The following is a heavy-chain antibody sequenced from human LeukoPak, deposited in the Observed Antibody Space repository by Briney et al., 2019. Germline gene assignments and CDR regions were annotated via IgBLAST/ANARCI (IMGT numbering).Heavy chain of an antibody. CDR2: IKRKTDGGTT. D-gene: IGHD2-2*01. V-gene: IGHV3-15*01. Sequence: GGSLRLSCAASGFTFSNDWMSWVRQAPGKGLEWVGRIKRKTDGGTTDYAAPVKGRFTISRDDSKNTLYLQMNSLRPEDTAVYYCAKGRYCSSSSCQSGWGVGAFDIWGQGTMVTVSS. CDR1: GFTFSNDW. CDR3: AKGRYCSSSSCQSGWGVGAFDI. J-gene: IGHJ3*02.